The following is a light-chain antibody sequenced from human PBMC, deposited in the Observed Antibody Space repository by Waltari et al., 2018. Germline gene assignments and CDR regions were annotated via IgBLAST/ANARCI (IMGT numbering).Light chain of an antibody. V-gene: IGKV1-NL1*01. CDR1: QAISNS. J-gene: IGKJ1*01. CDR3: QQYYTLPWT. Sequence: DIQMTQSPSSLYASVGDRVTITCRASQAISNSLAWYHQKAGQAPKVLLYGASRLESGVPSRFSGSGSGTDFTLTINSVQPEDFATFYCQQYYTLPWTFGQGTRVEI. CDR2: GAS.